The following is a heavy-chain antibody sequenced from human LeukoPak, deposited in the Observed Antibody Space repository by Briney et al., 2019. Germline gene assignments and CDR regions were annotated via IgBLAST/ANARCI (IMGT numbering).Heavy chain of an antibody. CDR2: ISRSATTI. CDR1: GFTFSSYE. J-gene: IGHJ4*02. D-gene: IGHD2-21*02. V-gene: IGHV3-48*03. CDR3: ARAQTYGDSRLLLDY. Sequence: GGSLRLSCAASGFTFSSYEMNWVRQAPGKGLEWVSSISRSATTIYYADSVEGRFTISRDNAKNSQYLQMNSLRVEDTALYYCARAQTYGDSRLLLDYWGQGTLVTVSS.